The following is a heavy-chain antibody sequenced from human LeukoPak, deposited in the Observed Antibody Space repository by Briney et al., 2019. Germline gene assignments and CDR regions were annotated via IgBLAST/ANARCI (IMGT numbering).Heavy chain of an antibody. J-gene: IGHJ4*02. V-gene: IGHV1-18*01. CDR3: ARDSRAGIVATTRLDY. CDR1: GYTFTSYG. D-gene: IGHD5-12*01. CDR2: ISAYNGNT. Sequence: GASVKVSCKASGYTFTSYGISWVRQAPGQGLEWMGWISAYNGNTNYAQKLQGRVTMTTDTSTSTAYMELRSLRSDDTAVYYCARDSRAGIVATTRLDYWGQGTLVTVSS.